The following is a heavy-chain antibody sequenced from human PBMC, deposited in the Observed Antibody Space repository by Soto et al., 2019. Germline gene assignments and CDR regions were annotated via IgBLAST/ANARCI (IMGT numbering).Heavy chain of an antibody. CDR1: GYTFINYG. J-gene: IGHJ4*02. D-gene: IGHD4-17*01. CDR3: ARRYGDPSASAGFDY. V-gene: IGHV1-18*01. CDR2: ISAYNGKT. Sequence: QVQLVQSGAEVKKPGASVKVSCKASGYTFINYGISWVRQAPGHGLEWMGWISAYNGKTNYAQKLQGRVTMTTDTSTSTAYMELRSLRSDDTAVYYCARRYGDPSASAGFDYWGQGTLVTVSS.